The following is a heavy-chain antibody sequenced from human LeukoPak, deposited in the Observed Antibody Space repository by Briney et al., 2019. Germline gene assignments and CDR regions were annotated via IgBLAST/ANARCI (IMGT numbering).Heavy chain of an antibody. Sequence: GGSLRLSCAASGFTFSSYWMSWFRQAPGKGLEWVANIKQDGSEKYYVDSVKGRFTISRDNAKNSLYLQMNSLRAEDTAVYYCARVGVIGYYDILTGYLNRHTGYFDYWGQGTLVTVSS. V-gene: IGHV3-7*05. D-gene: IGHD3-9*01. CDR1: GFTFSSYW. CDR2: IKQDGSEK. J-gene: IGHJ4*02. CDR3: ARVGVIGYYDILTGYLNRHTGYFDY.